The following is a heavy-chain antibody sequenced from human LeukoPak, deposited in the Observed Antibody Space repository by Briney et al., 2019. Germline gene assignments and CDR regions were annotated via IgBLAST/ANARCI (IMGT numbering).Heavy chain of an antibody. CDR3: ARAGPTMVRGVGYDY. CDR2: ISSSSRYI. D-gene: IGHD3-10*01. V-gene: IGHV3-21*01. J-gene: IGHJ4*02. Sequence: GGSLRLSCAASGFTFSSYSMNRVRQAPGKGLEWVSSISSSSRYIYYADSVKGRFTISRDNAKNSLYLQMNSLRAEDTAVYYCARAGPTMVRGVGYDYWGQGTLVTVSS. CDR1: GFTFSSYS.